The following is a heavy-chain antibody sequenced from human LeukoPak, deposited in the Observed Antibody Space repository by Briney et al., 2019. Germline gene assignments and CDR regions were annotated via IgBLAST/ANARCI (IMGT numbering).Heavy chain of an antibody. CDR2: INPSGGST. Sequence: ASVKVSCKASGYTFTSYYMHWVRQAPGQGLEWMGLINPSGGSTSYAQKFQGRVTMTRDTSTSTVYMELSSLRSEDTAVYYCARDSPPEDIVLMAEGNYYYYYYGMDVWGQGTTVTVSS. J-gene: IGHJ6*02. CDR3: ARDSPPEDIVLMAEGNYYYYYYGMDV. CDR1: GYTFTSYY. D-gene: IGHD2-8*01. V-gene: IGHV1-46*01.